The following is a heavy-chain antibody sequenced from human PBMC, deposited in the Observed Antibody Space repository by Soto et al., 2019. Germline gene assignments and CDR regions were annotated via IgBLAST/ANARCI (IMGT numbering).Heavy chain of an antibody. D-gene: IGHD6-6*01. CDR1: GFTFSTYG. J-gene: IGHJ6*02. CDR3: ARETIADRQLSYNYLGMDV. CDR2: VWSDGTNK. V-gene: IGHV3-33*01. Sequence: GSLRLSCAATGFTFSTYGIHWVRQAPGKGLEWVTLVWSDGTNKYYADSVKGRFTISRDNSKSTVYLHMNSLRVEDTAIYYCARETIADRQLSYNYLGMDVWGQGTTVTVSS.